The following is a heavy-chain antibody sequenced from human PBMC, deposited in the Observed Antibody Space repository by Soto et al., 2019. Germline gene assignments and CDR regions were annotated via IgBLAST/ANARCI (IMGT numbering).Heavy chain of an antibody. CDR3: ATWHEREHAYDV. V-gene: IGHV3-53*01. D-gene: IGHD1-1*01. J-gene: IGHJ3*01. CDR2: LYDVDGS. Sequence: GSLRLSCAAFGLTISGKKYVAWVRQAPGKGLEWVSALYDVDGSFYADSVKGRFTTSSDSSKTTVYLQMNDLRPDDTAVYYCATWHEREHAYDVWGQGATVTVSS. CDR1: GLTISGKKY.